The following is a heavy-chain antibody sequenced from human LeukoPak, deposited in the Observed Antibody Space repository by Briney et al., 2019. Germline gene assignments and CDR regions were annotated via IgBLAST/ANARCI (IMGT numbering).Heavy chain of an antibody. J-gene: IGHJ4*02. D-gene: IGHD6-13*01. Sequence: SVKVSCKASGGTFSSYAISWVRQAPGQGLEWMGRIIPIFGIANHAQKFQGRVTITADKSTSTAYMELSSLRSEDTAVYYCAREGIASVRFDYWGQGTLVTVSS. V-gene: IGHV1-69*04. CDR1: GGTFSSYA. CDR2: IIPIFGIA. CDR3: AREGIASVRFDY.